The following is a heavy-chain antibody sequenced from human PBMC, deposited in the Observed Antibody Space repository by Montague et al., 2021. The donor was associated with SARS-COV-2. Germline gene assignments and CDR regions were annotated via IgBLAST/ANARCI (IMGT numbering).Heavy chain of an antibody. D-gene: IGHD1-1*01. CDR1: GDSLTYFY. J-gene: IGHJ4*02. V-gene: IGHV4-59*01. CDR2: IFYSGST. Sequence: SETLSLTCSVSGDSLTYFYWSWLRQTPGKGLEWIGYIFYSGSTNYNPSLQSRVTFSVDTSRNQFSLNLDSVTAADTGVYYCARGATRSFDHWGQGVLVTVSS. CDR3: ARGATRSFDH.